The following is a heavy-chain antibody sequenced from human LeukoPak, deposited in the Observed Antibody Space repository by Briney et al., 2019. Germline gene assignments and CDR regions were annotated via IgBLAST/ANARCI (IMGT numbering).Heavy chain of an antibody. CDR3: AKDPEPYSSSWFFDY. D-gene: IGHD6-6*01. CDR2: ISSIGATI. CDR1: GFTFSDYS. Sequence: GGSLRLSCAASGFTFSDYSMNWVRQATGKGLEWVSYISSIGATIYYADSVKGRFTISRDNAKNSLFLQMNSLRAEDTAVYYCAKDPEPYSSSWFFDYWGQGTLVTVSS. V-gene: IGHV3-48*01. J-gene: IGHJ4*02.